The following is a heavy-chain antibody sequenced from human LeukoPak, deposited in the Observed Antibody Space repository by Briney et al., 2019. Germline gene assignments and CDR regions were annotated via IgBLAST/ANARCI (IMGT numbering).Heavy chain of an antibody. Sequence: SETLSLTCTVSGGSISSSSYYWGWIRQPPGKGLEWIGTLYYSGSTYYNPSLESRVTISVDTSKNQFSMKLNSVTAADTAVYYCARAFYDTSGYFDYWGQGTRVTVSS. J-gene: IGHJ4*02. CDR3: ARAFYDTSGYFDY. CDR1: GGSISSSSYY. V-gene: IGHV4-39*07. CDR2: LYYSGST. D-gene: IGHD3-22*01.